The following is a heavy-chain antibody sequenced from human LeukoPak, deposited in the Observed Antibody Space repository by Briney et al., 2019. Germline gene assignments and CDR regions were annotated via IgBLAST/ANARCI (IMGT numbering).Heavy chain of an antibody. Sequence: GASVKVSCKGSGYSFIGYYMHWVRQAPGQGLEWMGWINPNSGGTNYTQKFQGRVTMTRDTSISTAYMELSRLRSDDTAVYFCARGFSGPTKNWFDPWGQGTRVTVSS. CDR1: GYSFIGYY. CDR3: ARGFSGPTKNWFDP. CDR2: INPNSGGT. D-gene: IGHD6-25*01. J-gene: IGHJ5*02. V-gene: IGHV1-2*02.